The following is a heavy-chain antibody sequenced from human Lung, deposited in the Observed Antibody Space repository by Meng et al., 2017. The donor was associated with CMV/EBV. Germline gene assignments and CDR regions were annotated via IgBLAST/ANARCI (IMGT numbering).Heavy chain of an antibody. CDR1: GFTFNTYA. Sequence: GESLKISCAASGFTFNTYAMHWVRQSPGNGLEWVAVISYDGSNKYTADSVQGRLTISRDNSKNNLYLQMNSLTVEDTAVYYCVRDQGGESMIAVLIERLGMDVWGQGTTVTVSS. V-gene: IGHV3-30-3*01. J-gene: IGHJ6*02. CDR3: VRDQGGESMIAVLIERLGMDV. D-gene: IGHD3-22*01. CDR2: ISYDGSNK.